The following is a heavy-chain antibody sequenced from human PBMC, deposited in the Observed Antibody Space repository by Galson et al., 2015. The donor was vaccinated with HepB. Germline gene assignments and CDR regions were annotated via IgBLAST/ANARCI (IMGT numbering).Heavy chain of an antibody. CDR2: IRSKANSYAT. Sequence: SLRLSCAASGFTFSGSAMHWVRQASGKGLEWVGRIRSKANSYATAYAASVEGRFTISRNDSKNTAYLQMNSLKTEDTAVYYCTRHADGIAVAGTGDYWGQGTLVTVSS. J-gene: IGHJ4*02. CDR1: GFTFSGSA. CDR3: TRHADGIAVAGTGDY. D-gene: IGHD6-19*01. V-gene: IGHV3-73*01.